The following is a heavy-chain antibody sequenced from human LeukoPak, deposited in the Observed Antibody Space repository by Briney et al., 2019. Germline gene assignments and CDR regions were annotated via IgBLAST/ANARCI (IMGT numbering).Heavy chain of an antibody. J-gene: IGHJ5*02. V-gene: IGHV3-30*01. Sequence: GGSLRLSCAASGFTFSSYAMHRVRQAPGKGLEWVAVISYDGSNKYYADSVKGRFTISRDKFKNTLYLQMNSLRAEDTAVYYCASLIVVVPAANNWFDPWGQGTLVTVSS. CDR1: GFTFSSYA. CDR3: ASLIVVVPAANNWFDP. CDR2: ISYDGSNK. D-gene: IGHD2-2*01.